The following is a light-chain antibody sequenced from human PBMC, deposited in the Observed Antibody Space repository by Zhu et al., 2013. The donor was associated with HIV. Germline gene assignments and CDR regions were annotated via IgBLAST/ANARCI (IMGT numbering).Light chain of an antibody. CDR1: QSVSSNY. CDR3: QQYGTSLIT. J-gene: IGKJ4*01. Sequence: EILLTQSPDTLSLSPGERATLSCRASQSVSSNYLAWYRQKPGQAPSLLIYGASTRATGIPVRFSGSGSGTGFTLTITRLEPEDFAVYYCQQYGTSLITFGGGTKVEIK. CDR2: GAS. V-gene: IGKV3-20*01.